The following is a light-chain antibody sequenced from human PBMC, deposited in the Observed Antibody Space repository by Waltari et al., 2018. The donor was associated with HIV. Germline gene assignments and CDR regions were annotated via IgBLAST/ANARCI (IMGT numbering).Light chain of an antibody. CDR2: NDN. J-gene: IGLJ3*02. Sequence: QSVLTQPPSASGTPGQRVTISCSCTRSNIGTNTVTWYQIIPGTAPKLLIYNDNQRPSGVPDRFSVSRSGTSASLAISGLQSEDEADYYCAAWDDRLDGQGVFGGGTTLTVL. CDR1: RSNIGTNT. CDR3: AAWDDRLDGQGV. V-gene: IGLV1-44*01.